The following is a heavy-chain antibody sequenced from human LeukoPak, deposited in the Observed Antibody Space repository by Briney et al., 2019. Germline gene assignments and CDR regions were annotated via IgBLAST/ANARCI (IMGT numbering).Heavy chain of an antibody. CDR3: ARDTYYDFWSGYPNWFDP. V-gene: IGHV3-30-3*01. D-gene: IGHD3-3*01. J-gene: IGHJ5*02. Sequence: PGRSLRLSCAASGFTFSSYAMHWVRQAPGKGLEGVAVISYDGSNKYYADSVKGRFTISRDNSKNTLYLQMNSLRAEDTAVYYCARDTYYDFWSGYPNWFDPWGQGTLVTVSS. CDR1: GFTFSSYA. CDR2: ISYDGSNK.